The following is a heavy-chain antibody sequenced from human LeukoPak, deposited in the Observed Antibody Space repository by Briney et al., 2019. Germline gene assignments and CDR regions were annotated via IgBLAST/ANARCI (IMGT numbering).Heavy chain of an antibody. CDR1: GYTFTSYG. CDR2: ISAYNGNT. CDR3: ARLGETNIAVVVRGDDC. V-gene: IGHV1-18*01. J-gene: IGHJ4*02. D-gene: IGHD2-15*01. Sequence: ASVKVSCKASGYTFTSYGISWVRQAPGQGLEWMGWISAYNGNTNYAQKLQGRVTMTRDTSISTVYMELSRLRSDDTAVYFCARLGETNIAVVVRGDDCWGQGTLVVVSS.